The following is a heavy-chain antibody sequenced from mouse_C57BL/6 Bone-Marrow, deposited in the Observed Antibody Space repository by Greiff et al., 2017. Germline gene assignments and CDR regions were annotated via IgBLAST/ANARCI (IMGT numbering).Heavy chain of an antibody. J-gene: IGHJ4*01. CDR1: GFTFSSYA. CDR2: ISDGGSYT. Sequence: EVQLQESGGGLVKPGGSLKLSCAASGFTFSSYAMSWVRQTPEKRLEWVATISDGGSYTYYPDNVKGRFTISRDNAKNNLYLQMSHLKSEDTAMYYCARGYYGSSYDYAMDYWGQGTSVTVSS. D-gene: IGHD1-1*01. V-gene: IGHV5-4*01. CDR3: ARGYYGSSYDYAMDY.